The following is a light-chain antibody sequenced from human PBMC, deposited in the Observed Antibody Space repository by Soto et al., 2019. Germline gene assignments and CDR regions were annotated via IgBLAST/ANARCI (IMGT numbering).Light chain of an antibody. CDR3: ASWYDSRISVV. Sequence: QSVLTQPPSASGTPGQRVTISCSGTNSNIGGNSVNWYQHHPGTYPTHLIYSNNQHPSAVTDRFSGCKTGTSASQAISGRHYDDEAAYYCASWYDSRISVVFGGGTKLTVL. CDR2: SNN. J-gene: IGLJ2*01. CDR1: NSNIGGNS. V-gene: IGLV1-44*01.